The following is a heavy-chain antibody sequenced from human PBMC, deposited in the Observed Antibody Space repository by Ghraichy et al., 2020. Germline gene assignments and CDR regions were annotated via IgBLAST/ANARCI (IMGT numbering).Heavy chain of an antibody. V-gene: IGHV3-23*01. CDR3: AKDVKWWSYYDSSGVDGMDV. D-gene: IGHD3-22*01. CDR1: GFTFSSYA. CDR2: ISGSGGST. J-gene: IGHJ6*02. Sequence: GESLNISCAASGFTFSSYAMSWVRQAPGKGLEWVSAISGSGGSTYYADSVKGRFTISRDNSKNTLYPQMNSLRAEDTDVYYWAKDVKWWSYYDSSGVDGMDVWGQGTTVTVS.